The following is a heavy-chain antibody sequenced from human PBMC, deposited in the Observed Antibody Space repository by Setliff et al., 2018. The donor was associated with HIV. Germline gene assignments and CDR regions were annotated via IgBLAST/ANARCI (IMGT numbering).Heavy chain of an antibody. V-gene: IGHV1-8*02. J-gene: IGHJ6*03. D-gene: IGHD6-19*01. Sequence: ASVKVSCKASNYTLINYGVSWVRQAPGQGLEWMGWINTNTGNTGYAQKFQGRVTMTRNTSISTAYVELSSLRSEDTAVYYCARGLAVAGKSYYSYYYMDVWGKGTTVTVSS. CDR2: INTNTGNT. CDR3: ARGLAVAGKSYYSYYYMDV. CDR1: NYTLINYG.